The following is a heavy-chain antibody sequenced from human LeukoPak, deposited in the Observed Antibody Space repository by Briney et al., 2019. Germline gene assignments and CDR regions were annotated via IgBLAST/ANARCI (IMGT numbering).Heavy chain of an antibody. V-gene: IGHV3-66*01. Sequence: PGGSLRLSCAASGFTVSSNYMNWVRQAPGKGLEWVSVVYTGGNTYYADSVKGRFTISRDDPKNTVYLQVNSLRAEDTAVYYCARDPYGTGAFDYWGQGTQVTVSS. CDR3: ARDPYGTGAFDY. J-gene: IGHJ4*02. D-gene: IGHD1-1*01. CDR1: GFTVSSNY. CDR2: VYTGGNT.